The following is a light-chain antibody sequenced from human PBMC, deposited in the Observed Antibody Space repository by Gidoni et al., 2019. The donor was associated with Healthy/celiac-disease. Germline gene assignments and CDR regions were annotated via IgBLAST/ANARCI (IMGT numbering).Light chain of an antibody. V-gene: IGLV3-1*01. Sequence: SSEPAPPPSVSVSPGQTASITCSGDKLGDKYACWYQQKPGQSPVLVIYQDSKRPPGIPERFSGSNSGNTATLTISGTQAMDEADYYCQAWDSSSVVFGGGTKLTVL. CDR2: QDS. CDR3: QAWDSSSVV. J-gene: IGLJ2*01. CDR1: KLGDKY.